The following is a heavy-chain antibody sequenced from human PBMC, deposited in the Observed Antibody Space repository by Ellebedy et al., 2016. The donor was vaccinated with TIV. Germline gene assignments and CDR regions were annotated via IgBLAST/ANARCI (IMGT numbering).Heavy chain of an antibody. V-gene: IGHV4-59*12. CDR3: ASSAVAGHFDY. Sequence: MPSETLSLTCTVSGGSISSYYWSWIRQPPGKGLEWIGYIYYSGSTNYNPSLKSRVTISVDTSKNQFSLKLSSVTAADTAVYYCASSAVAGHFDYWGQGTLVTVSS. J-gene: IGHJ4*02. CDR2: IYYSGST. D-gene: IGHD6-19*01. CDR1: GGSISSYY.